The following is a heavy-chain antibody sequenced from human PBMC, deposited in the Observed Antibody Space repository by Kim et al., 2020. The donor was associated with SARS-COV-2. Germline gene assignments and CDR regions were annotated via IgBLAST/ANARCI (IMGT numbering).Heavy chain of an antibody. D-gene: IGHD3-10*01. CDR3: ARWWFGDKNFDY. CDR2: IYYSGST. J-gene: IGHJ4*02. CDR1: GGSISSSSYY. Sequence: SQTLSLTCTVSGGSISSSSYYWGWIRQPPGKGLEWIGSIYYSGSTYYNPSLKSRVTISVDTSKNQFSLKLSSVTAADTAVYYCARWWFGDKNFDYWGQGTLVTVSS. V-gene: IGHV4-39*01.